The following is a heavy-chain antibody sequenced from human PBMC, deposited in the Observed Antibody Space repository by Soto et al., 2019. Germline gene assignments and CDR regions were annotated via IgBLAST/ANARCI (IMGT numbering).Heavy chain of an antibody. D-gene: IGHD1-26*01. CDR2: INAGNGCT. CDR3: ARDYRNSGSYDAFDI. J-gene: IGHJ3*02. CDR1: GYTFTGYF. Sequence: ASVKVSCKASGYTFTGYFMHWVRQAPGQGLEWMGWINAGNGCTKYSQRFQGSVTITRDTSASTAYMELSSLRSEDTAVYYCARDYRNSGSYDAFDIWGQGTMVTVSS. V-gene: IGHV1-3*01.